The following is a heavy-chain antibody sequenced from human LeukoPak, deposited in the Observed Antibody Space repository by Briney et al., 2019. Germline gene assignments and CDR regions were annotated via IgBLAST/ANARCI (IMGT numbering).Heavy chain of an antibody. CDR1: GFTFSTYS. Sequence: GGSLRLSCTASGFTFSTYSMSWVRQGPGKGLEWVSSIYHRGIETFYADSVKGRFIISRDNSRNTLYLQMNSLTAEDTAIYYCTEDVVPDNGWDIDFWGQGTLVTVS. D-gene: IGHD6-19*01. J-gene: IGHJ4*02. V-gene: IGHV3-23*05. CDR2: IYHRGIET. CDR3: TEDVVPDNGWDIDF.